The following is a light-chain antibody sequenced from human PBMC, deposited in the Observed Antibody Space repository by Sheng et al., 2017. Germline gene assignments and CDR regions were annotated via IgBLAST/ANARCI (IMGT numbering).Light chain of an antibody. V-gene: IGKV3-15*01. CDR3: QQYNSWPLT. CDR1: QNVGPN. J-gene: IGKJ4*01. Sequence: IVMTQSPANLSVSPGVGATLSCRASQNVGPNVAWYQQKPGQAPRLLIFGASTRATGVPVRFSGSGSGTTFTLTISRLQSEDVAVYYCQQYNSWPLTLGGGTKVEIK. CDR2: GAS.